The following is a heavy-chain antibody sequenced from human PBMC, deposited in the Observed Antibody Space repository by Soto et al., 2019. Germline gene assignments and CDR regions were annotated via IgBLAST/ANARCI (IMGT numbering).Heavy chain of an antibody. CDR3: AKDAVSYNGEWDWFDT. J-gene: IGHJ5*02. V-gene: IGHV3-23*01. CDR2: LGGGGTGT. Sequence: QLLESGGGLVQPGGSLRVHCVASGFTFGDYAMSWVRQAPGKGLEWVASLGGGGTGTYYAASVKGRFTISRDNSKSSLYLQMNNLRVEDTAVYYCAKDAVSYNGEWDWFDTWGQGTLVTVSS. D-gene: IGHD3-10*01. CDR1: GFTFGDYA.